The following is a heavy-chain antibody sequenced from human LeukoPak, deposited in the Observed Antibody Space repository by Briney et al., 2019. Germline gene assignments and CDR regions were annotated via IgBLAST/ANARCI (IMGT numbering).Heavy chain of an antibody. Sequence: SQTLSLTCNVSGVSVVLDGFFWNWIRQHPGKALEWIGYVHHNGNAYYNPSLGSRFTISLDTSKNQFSLKVASVTAADTAVYYCARDRPDTTIPSSIGRFDPWGQGTLATVSS. CDR3: ARDRPDTTIPSSIGRFDP. V-gene: IGHV4-31*03. D-gene: IGHD5-24*01. CDR1: GVSVVLDGFF. J-gene: IGHJ5*02. CDR2: VHHNGNA.